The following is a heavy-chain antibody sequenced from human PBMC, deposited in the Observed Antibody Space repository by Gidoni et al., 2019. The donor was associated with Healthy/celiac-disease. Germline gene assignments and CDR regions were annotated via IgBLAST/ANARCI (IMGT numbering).Heavy chain of an antibody. D-gene: IGHD3-10*01. CDR2: IYYSGST. J-gene: IGHJ5*02. V-gene: IGHV4-59*01. Sequence: QVQLQASRPGLVTPSETLSLTCTVSGGSISSYYWSWIRQPPGKGLEWIGYIYYSGSTNYNPSLKSRVTISVDTSKNQFSLKLSSVTAADTAVYYCARSRGYVNWFDPWGQGTLVTVSS. CDR3: ARSRGYVNWFDP. CDR1: GGSISSYY.